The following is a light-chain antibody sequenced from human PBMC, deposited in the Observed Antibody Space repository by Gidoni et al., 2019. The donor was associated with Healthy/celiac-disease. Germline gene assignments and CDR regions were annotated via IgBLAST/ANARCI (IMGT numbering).Light chain of an antibody. CDR3: QQYNSYSWT. V-gene: IGKV1-5*03. Sequence: DIQMPQSPSTLSASVGDRVTITCRASQSISSWLAWYQQKPGKAPKLLIYKASSLESGVPSRFSGSGSGTEFTLTIRSLQPDDFAAYYCQQYNSYSWTFGQGTKVEIK. CDR1: QSISSW. J-gene: IGKJ1*01. CDR2: KAS.